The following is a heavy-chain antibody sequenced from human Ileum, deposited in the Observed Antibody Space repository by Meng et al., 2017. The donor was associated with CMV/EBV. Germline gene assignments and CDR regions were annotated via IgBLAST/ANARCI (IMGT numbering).Heavy chain of an antibody. D-gene: IGHD5-18*01. Sequence: ASVKVSCKASGKASGYTFSDYYIHWVRQAPGQGLEWMGWIDSRSGGTKSAQNFHGRVTMTRDTSITTAYMELSSLTSDDTATYYCAADTIRITAGDYWGQGTLVNVSS. CDR1: GKASGYTFSDYY. CDR2: IDSRSGGT. CDR3: AADTIRITAGDY. J-gene: IGHJ4*02. V-gene: IGHV1-2*02.